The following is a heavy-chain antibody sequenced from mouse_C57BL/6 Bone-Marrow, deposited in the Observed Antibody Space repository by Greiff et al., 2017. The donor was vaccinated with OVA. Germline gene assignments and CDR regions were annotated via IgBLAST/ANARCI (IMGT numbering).Heavy chain of an antibody. CDR3: VRHRNYDYGDWYFDV. D-gene: IGHD2-4*01. Sequence: EVQGVESGGGLVQPKGSLELSCAASGFSFNTYAMNWVRQAPGKGLEWVARIRSKSNNYATYYADSVKDRFTISRDDSESMLYLQMNNLKTEDTAMYYCVRHRNYDYGDWYFDVWGTGTTVTVSS. V-gene: IGHV10-1*01. CDR1: GFSFNTYA. J-gene: IGHJ1*03. CDR2: IRSKSNNYAT.